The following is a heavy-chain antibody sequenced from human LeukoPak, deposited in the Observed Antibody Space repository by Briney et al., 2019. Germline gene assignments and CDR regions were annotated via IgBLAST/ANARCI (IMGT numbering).Heavy chain of an antibody. CDR1: GGSISSYY. Sequence: PSETLSLTCTVSGGSISSYYWSWIRQPPGKGLEWIWYIYCSGSTNYNTSLKSRVTLSVDTSKKHFSLKMSSVTAAETAFYYCARYIVSYPHDAFDIWGQGTMVTVSS. CDR2: IYCSGST. J-gene: IGHJ3*02. D-gene: IGHD1-26*01. CDR3: ARYIVSYPHDAFDI. V-gene: IGHV4-59*01.